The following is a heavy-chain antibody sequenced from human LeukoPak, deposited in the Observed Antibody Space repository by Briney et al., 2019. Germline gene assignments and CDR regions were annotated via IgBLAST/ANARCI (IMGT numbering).Heavy chain of an antibody. V-gene: IGHV4-61*02. J-gene: IGHJ6*03. D-gene: IGHD4-17*01. CDR2: IYTSGST. CDR1: GGSISSGSYY. Sequence: SETLSLTCTVSGGSISSGSYYWSWIRQPAGKGLEWIGRIYTSGSTNYNPSLKSRVTISVDTSKNQFSLKLSSVAAADTAVYYCARARATTVTSSLTAYYYYYMDVWGKGTTVTISS. CDR3: ARARATTVTSSLTAYYYYYMDV.